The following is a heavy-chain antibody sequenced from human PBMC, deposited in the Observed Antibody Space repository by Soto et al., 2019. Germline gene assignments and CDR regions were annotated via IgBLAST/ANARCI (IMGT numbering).Heavy chain of an antibody. J-gene: IGHJ6*02. CDR1: GFTFSTYW. V-gene: IGHV3-7*01. Sequence: AGGSLRLSCAASGFTFSTYWMSWVRQAPGKGLEWVANIKEDGSEKYYVDSVEGRFTISRDSAKNSLYLQMTSLRAEDTALYYCARGWGYFDSSGFPYLYAMDVWGQGTTVTVSS. CDR3: ARGWGYFDSSGFPYLYAMDV. CDR2: IKEDGSEK. D-gene: IGHD3-22*01.